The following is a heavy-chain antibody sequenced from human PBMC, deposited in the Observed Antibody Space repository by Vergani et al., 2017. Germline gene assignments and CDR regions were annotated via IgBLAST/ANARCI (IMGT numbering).Heavy chain of an antibody. V-gene: IGHV3-53*01. D-gene: IGHD3-22*01. Sequence: EVQLVESGGGLVQPGGSLRLSCEASGFTVSSNYMSWVRQAPGKGLEWVSVIYSGGSTYYADSVKGRFTISRDNSKNTLYLQMNSLRAEDTAVYYCARVGSGYQFDYWGQATLVTVSS. CDR2: IYSGGST. CDR1: GFTVSSNY. J-gene: IGHJ4*02. CDR3: ARVGSGYQFDY.